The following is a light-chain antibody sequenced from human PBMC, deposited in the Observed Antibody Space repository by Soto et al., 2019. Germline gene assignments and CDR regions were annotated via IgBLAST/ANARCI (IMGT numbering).Light chain of an antibody. J-gene: IGLJ1*01. CDR2: QVT. Sequence: QSALTQPASVSGSPGQSITISCTGTSSDVGSYNFVSWYQHHAGTAPKLIIYQVTNRPSGVSDRFSASKSGDTASLTISGLQAEEEAIYYCYSYTGSYTYVFGTGTKVTVL. V-gene: IGLV2-14*01. CDR3: YSYTGSYTYV. CDR1: SSDVGSYNF.